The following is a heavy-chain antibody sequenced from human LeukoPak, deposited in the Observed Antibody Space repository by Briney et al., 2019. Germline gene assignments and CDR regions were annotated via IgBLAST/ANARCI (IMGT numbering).Heavy chain of an antibody. CDR2: ISHIGTT. D-gene: IGHD3-10*01. CDR1: GDSINSGAYY. Sequence: SQTLSLTCTVSGDSINSGAYYWTWVRQYPGTGLEWIGYISHIGTTYNNPSLKSRVSISVDTSRNQLSLRLTSVTAADTAVYYCARGVQGWFAPWGQGTLATVSS. CDR3: ARGVQGWFAP. J-gene: IGHJ5*02. V-gene: IGHV4-31*03.